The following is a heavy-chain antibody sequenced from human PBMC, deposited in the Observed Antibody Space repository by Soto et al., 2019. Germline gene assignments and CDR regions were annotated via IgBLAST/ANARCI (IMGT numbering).Heavy chain of an antibody. CDR2: IKSKTDGGTT. CDR3: SDITKGVGAPWY. J-gene: IGHJ4*02. D-gene: IGHD1-26*01. CDR1: GFTFSNAW. V-gene: IGHV3-15*01. Sequence: EVQLVESGGGLVKPGGSLRLSCAASGFTFSNAWMSWVRQAPGKGLEWVGHIKSKTDGGTTDYAAPVKGRFTISRDDSKNTLYLQMNGLKTEDTAVYYCSDITKGVGAPWYGGQGTLVTVSS.